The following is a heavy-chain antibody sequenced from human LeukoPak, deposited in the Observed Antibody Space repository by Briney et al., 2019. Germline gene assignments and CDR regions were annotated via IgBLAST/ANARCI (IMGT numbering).Heavy chain of an antibody. CDR2: ISSGSTI. D-gene: IGHD6-19*01. V-gene: IGHV3-48*03. CDR3: ARESIAVAGAPFDY. J-gene: IGHJ4*02. Sequence: GGSLRLSCAASGFTFSSYEMNWVRQAPGKGLEWVSYISSGSTIYGADSVKGRFTISRDNAKNSLYLQMNSLRAEDTAVYYCARESIAVAGAPFDYWGQGTLVIVSS. CDR1: GFTFSSYE.